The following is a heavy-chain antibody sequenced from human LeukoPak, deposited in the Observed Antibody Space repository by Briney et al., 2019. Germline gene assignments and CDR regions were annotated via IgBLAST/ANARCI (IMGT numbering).Heavy chain of an antibody. CDR1: GGSFSGYY. D-gene: IGHD4-11*01. Sequence: KPSETLSLTCAVCGGSFSGYYWGWIRQPPGKGLEWIGEINHSGSTNYNPSLKSRVTISVDKSKNQFSLKLSSVTAADTAVYYCAREGLKSFDYWGQGTRVTVSS. CDR3: AREGLKSFDY. CDR2: INHSGST. V-gene: IGHV4-34*01. J-gene: IGHJ4*02.